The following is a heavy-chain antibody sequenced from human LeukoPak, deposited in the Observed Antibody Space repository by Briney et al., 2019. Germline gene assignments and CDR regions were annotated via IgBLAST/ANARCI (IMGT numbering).Heavy chain of an antibody. CDR3: ARESYLRPLDY. V-gene: IGHV4-31*11. Sequence: SETLSLTCAVYGGSFSGYYWSWIRQHPGKGLEWIGYIYYSGSTYYNPSLKSRVTISVDTSKNQFSLKLSSVTAADTAVYYCARESYLRPLDYWGQGTLVTVSS. CDR2: IYYSGST. J-gene: IGHJ4*02. CDR1: GGSFSGYY.